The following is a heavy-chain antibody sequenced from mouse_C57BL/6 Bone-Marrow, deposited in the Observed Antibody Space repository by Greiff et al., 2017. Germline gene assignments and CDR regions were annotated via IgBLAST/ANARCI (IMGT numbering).Heavy chain of an antibody. CDR1: GYTFTSYW. CDR3: ARNYYGSSYCDMDY. CDR2: IDPSDSYT. D-gene: IGHD1-1*01. V-gene: IGHV1-69*01. Sequence: QVQLQQPGAELVMPGASVKMSCKASGYTFTSYWMPWVKQRPGRGLEWIGEIDPSDSYTNYNQKFKGKSPLTVDKSSSTAYMQLSSLTSEDSAVYYVARNYYGSSYCDMDYWGQGTSVTVSS. J-gene: IGHJ4*01.